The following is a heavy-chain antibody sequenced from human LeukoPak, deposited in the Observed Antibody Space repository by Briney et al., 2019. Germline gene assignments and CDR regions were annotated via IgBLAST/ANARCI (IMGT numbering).Heavy chain of an antibody. CDR1: GSTFTDYY. J-gene: IGHJ4*02. CDR3: ARIGYNHYFDY. D-gene: IGHD1-14*01. Sequence: GASVKVSCKASGSTFTDYYLHWVRQAPGQGLEWMGWINPNSGGTNYAQTFQGRVTMTRDTSITTAYLELSRLRSDDTAVYYCARIGYNHYFDYWGQGTLVTVSS. V-gene: IGHV1-2*02. CDR2: INPNSGGT.